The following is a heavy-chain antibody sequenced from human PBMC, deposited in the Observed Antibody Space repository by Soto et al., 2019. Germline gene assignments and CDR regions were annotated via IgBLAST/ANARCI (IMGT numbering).Heavy chain of an antibody. CDR2: IYSGGST. Sequence: GGSLRLSCAASGFTVSSNYMSWVRQAPGKGLEWVSVIYSGGSTYYADSVKGRFTISRDNSKNTLYLQMNSLRAEDTAVYYCARVGDYGDYAWLGAFDIWGQGTMVTVSS. V-gene: IGHV3-66*01. J-gene: IGHJ3*02. D-gene: IGHD4-17*01. CDR1: GFTVSSNY. CDR3: ARVGDYGDYAWLGAFDI.